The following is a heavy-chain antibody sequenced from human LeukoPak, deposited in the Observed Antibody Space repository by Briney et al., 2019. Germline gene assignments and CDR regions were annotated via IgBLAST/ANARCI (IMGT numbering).Heavy chain of an antibody. Sequence: GGSLRLSCPASGFTFYMYAMSWVRQAPGKGLEWVASMCGTAGCTFYPDSVKGRFTISRDNSKHVLYLRMNSLTAEDTAIYYCAKDRPNFHENSGHYYRRDGDSWGQGTLVTVSS. CDR2: MCGTAGCT. D-gene: IGHD3-22*01. CDR3: AKDRPNFHENSGHYYRRDGDS. V-gene: IGHV3-23*01. CDR1: GFTFYMYA. J-gene: IGHJ5*01.